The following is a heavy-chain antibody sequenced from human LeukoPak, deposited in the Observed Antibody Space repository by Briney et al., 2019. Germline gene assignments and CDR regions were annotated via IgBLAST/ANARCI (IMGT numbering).Heavy chain of an antibody. J-gene: IGHJ4*02. CDR2: IIPIFGTA. D-gene: IGHD3-22*01. CDR1: GGTFSSYA. CDR3: ARELGTYYYDSSGYYAHFDY. V-gene: IGHV1-69*05. Sequence: GASVKVSCKASGGTFSSYAISWVRQAPGQGLEWMGRIIPIFGTANYAQKFQGRVTITTDESTSTAYMELCSLRSEDTAVYYCARELGTYYYDSSGYYAHFDYWGQGTLVTVSS.